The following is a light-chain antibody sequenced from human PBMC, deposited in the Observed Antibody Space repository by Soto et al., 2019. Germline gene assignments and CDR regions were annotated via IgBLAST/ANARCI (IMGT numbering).Light chain of an antibody. CDR2: GAS. V-gene: IGKV3-20*01. CDR3: QQYGSSPFT. CDR1: QSVSSNY. Sequence: DIVMTQSPYTLALSPGETATLSCRASQSVSSNYVAWFHQKPGQAPRLLIYGASSRATGIPHRFSASGSGTDFTLTISRLEPEDFAVYYCQQYGSSPFTFGPGTKVDIK. J-gene: IGKJ3*01.